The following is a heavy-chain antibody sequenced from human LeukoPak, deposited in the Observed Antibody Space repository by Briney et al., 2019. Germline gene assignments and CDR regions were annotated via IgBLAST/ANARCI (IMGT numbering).Heavy chain of an antibody. CDR3: ASGDSSGCFDY. CDR1: GGTFSSYA. CDR2: IIPIFGTA. D-gene: IGHD6-19*01. Sequence: SVTVSCKASGGTFSSYAISWVRQAPGQGLEWMGGIIPIFGTANYAQKFQGRVTITADESTSTAYMELSSLRSEDTAVYYCASGDSSGCFDYWGQGTLVTVSS. J-gene: IGHJ4*02. V-gene: IGHV1-69*13.